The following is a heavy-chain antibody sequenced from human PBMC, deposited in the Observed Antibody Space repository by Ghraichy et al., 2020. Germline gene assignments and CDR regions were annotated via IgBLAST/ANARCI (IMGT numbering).Heavy chain of an antibody. CDR3: AKVLPTACSGGSCYYRPVYYCYMDV. CDR2: IYSGGST. V-gene: IGHV3-53*01. J-gene: IGHJ6*03. Sequence: GGSLRLSCAASGFTVSSNYMTWVRQAPGKGLEWVSLIYSGGSTYYADSVKGRFTISRDNSKNTLYLQMNSLRAEDTAVYYCAKVLPTACSGGSCYYRPVYYCYMDVWGKGTTVTVSS. D-gene: IGHD2-15*01. CDR1: GFTVSSNY.